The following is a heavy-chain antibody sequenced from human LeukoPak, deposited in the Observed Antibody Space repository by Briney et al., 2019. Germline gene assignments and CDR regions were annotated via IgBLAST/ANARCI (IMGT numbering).Heavy chain of an antibody. CDR1: GYTFTGYY. CDR3: ARDPGLSGYYWYFNL. V-gene: IGHV1-2*02. D-gene: IGHD5-12*01. J-gene: IGHJ2*01. Sequence: ASVKVFCKASGYTFTGYYVHWVRQAPGQGLEWMGWINPNSGGTNYAQKFQGRVTMTRDTSISTTYTELSRLRSDDTAVYYCARDPGLSGYYWYFNLWGCGTLVTVSS. CDR2: INPNSGGT.